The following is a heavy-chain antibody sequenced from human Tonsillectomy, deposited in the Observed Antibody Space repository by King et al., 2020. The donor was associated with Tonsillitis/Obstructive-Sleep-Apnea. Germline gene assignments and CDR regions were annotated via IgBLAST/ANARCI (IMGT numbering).Heavy chain of an antibody. Sequence: VQLVESGGGLVQPGGSLRLSCAASGFTFSSYWMSWVRQAPGKGLEWVANIKQDGSEKYYVDSVKGRFTISRDNAKNSLYLQMNSLRAEDTAVYYCARDTYSGWYYFDYWGQGTLVTVSS. D-gene: IGHD6-19*01. V-gene: IGHV3-7*04. CDR3: ARDTYSGWYYFDY. CDR2: IKQDGSEK. CDR1: GFTFSSYW. J-gene: IGHJ4*02.